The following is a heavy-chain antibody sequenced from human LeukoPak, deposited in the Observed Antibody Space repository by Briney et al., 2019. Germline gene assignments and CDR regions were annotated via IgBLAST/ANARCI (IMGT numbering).Heavy chain of an antibody. CDR2: IKTDGSST. D-gene: IGHD3-3*01. V-gene: IGHV3-74*01. CDR1: VFTFCSYW. CDR3: ATYTSFGVDTMQDY. J-gene: IGHJ4*02. Sequence: GGSLRLSCAAPVFTFCSYWMHCVRQAPGKGLEWVSRIKTDGSSTSYADSVKGRFTISRDNAKNTLYLQMSSQRAEDAAVYYCATYTSFGVDTMQDYWGQGTLVTVSS.